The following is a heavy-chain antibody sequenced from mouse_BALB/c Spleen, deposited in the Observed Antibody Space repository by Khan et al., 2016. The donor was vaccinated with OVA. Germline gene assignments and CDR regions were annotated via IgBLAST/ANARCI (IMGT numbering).Heavy chain of an antibody. Sequence: VQLVESGPELVRPGASVKLSCKTSGYIFTNYWIHWLKQRSGQGLEWIARIYPGSDSTYYNEKFKDKATLTADKSSSTSYLQLSSLQSEASAAFVSARSGDNDEVWFAYWGQGTLVTVSA. V-gene: IGHV1-76*01. CDR3: ARSGDNDEVWFAY. CDR2: IYPGSDST. J-gene: IGHJ3*01. D-gene: IGHD2-4*01. CDR1: GYIFTNYW.